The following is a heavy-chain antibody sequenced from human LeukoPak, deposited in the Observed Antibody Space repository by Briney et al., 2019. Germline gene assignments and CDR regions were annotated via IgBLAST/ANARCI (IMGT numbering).Heavy chain of an antibody. Sequence: GASLRLSCAASGFTFSSYAMRWVRQAPGKGLEWVSAISGSGGSTYYADSVKGRFTISRDNSKNTLYLQMNSLRAEDTAVYYCATSGCSSTSCPNYGMDVWGQGTTVTVSS. CDR2: ISGSGGST. J-gene: IGHJ6*02. CDR1: GFTFSSYA. V-gene: IGHV3-23*01. CDR3: ATSGCSSTSCPNYGMDV. D-gene: IGHD2-2*01.